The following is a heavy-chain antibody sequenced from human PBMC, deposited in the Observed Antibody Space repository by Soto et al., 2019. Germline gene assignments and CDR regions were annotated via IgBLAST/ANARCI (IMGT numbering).Heavy chain of an antibody. CDR1: GFTLSDYG. D-gene: IGHD1-1*01. J-gene: IGHJ4*02. CDR3: AKDRRDGEYNSVYDF. V-gene: IGHV3-30*18. CDR2: ISHDGTTK. Sequence: HVQLVESGGGVVQPGRSLRLSCAASGFTLSDYGMHWVRQAPGKGLEGVAMISHDGTTKYWADSEKGRFTISRDNSKNALYLQMNSLRAEDTAVYYCAKDRRDGEYNSVYDFWGQGAVVTVSS.